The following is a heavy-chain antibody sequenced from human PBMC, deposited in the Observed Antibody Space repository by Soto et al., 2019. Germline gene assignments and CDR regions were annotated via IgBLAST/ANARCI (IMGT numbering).Heavy chain of an antibody. CDR1: GFTFSSYA. CDR2: ISYDGSNK. Sequence: QVQLVESGGGVVQPGRSLRLSCAASGFTFSSYAMHWVRQAPGKGLEWVAVISYDGSNKYYADSVKGRFTISRDNSKNTLYLQMNSPRAEDTAVYYCAREIPTYYYDSSGYDAFDIWGQGTMVTVSS. J-gene: IGHJ3*02. D-gene: IGHD3-22*01. CDR3: AREIPTYYYDSSGYDAFDI. V-gene: IGHV3-30-3*01.